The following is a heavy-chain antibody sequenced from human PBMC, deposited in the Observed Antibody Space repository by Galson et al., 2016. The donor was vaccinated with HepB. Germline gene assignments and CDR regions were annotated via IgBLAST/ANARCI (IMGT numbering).Heavy chain of an antibody. CDR3: ASRSEVGARGGGRFYYYYYMDV. J-gene: IGHJ6*03. D-gene: IGHD1-26*01. V-gene: IGHV1-69*06. CDR2: IIPLFGTP. Sequence: SVKVSCKASGGTFSDYAISWVRQAPGQGLEWLGGIIPLFGTPIYAQEFQARVTISADKSTSTAYMHLSSLRSEDTAVYYCASRSEVGARGGGRFYYYYYMDVWGEGTTVAVSS. CDR1: GGTFSDYA.